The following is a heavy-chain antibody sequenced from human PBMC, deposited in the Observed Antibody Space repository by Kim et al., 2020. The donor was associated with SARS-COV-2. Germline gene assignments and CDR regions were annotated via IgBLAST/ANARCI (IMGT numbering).Heavy chain of an antibody. CDR3: ASGGALRMHNAAFDI. CDR1: GYTFTSYG. Sequence: ASVKVSCKASGYTFTSYGISWVRQAPGLGLEWMGWISAYNGNTNYAQKLQGRVTMTTDTSTSTAYMELRSLRSDDTAVYYCASGGALRMHNAAFDIWGQGTMVTVSS. V-gene: IGHV1-18*01. D-gene: IGHD4-17*01. CDR2: ISAYNGNT. J-gene: IGHJ3*02.